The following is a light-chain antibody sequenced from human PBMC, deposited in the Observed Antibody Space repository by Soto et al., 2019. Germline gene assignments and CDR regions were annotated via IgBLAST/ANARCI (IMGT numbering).Light chain of an antibody. Sequence: EIVMTQSPATLSVSPGERATLSCRASQSVSSNLAWYQQKPGQAPRLLIYGAPTRATGIPARFSGSGSGTEFTLTISSLQSEDCAVYYCQQYNNWPPWTFGQGTKVEIK. CDR3: QQYNNWPPWT. J-gene: IGKJ1*01. V-gene: IGKV3-15*01. CDR2: GAP. CDR1: QSVSSN.